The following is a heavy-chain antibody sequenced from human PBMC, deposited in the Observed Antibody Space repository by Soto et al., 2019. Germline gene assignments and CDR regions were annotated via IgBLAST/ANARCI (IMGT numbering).Heavy chain of an antibody. CDR3: AKKVTIYAVDPADY. D-gene: IGHD3-3*01. J-gene: IGHJ4*02. CDR2: MSGSGDAA. V-gene: IGHV3-23*01. Sequence: PGGSLRLSCAASGFTFSDYGMSWVRQAPGKGLEWVSVMSGSGDAAYYADSVKGRFTISRDNSKNTLCLQMNSLRAEDTAVYFCAKKVTIYAVDPADYWGQGTQVTVSS. CDR1: GFTFSDYG.